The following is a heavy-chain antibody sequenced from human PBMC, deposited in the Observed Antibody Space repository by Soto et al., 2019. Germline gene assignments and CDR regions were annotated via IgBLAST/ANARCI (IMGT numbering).Heavy chain of an antibody. CDR1: GFAFSSYA. J-gene: IGHJ4*02. CDR2: ISYDGSNK. V-gene: IGHV3-30-3*01. CDR3: ARDLSGSGD. D-gene: IGHD3-10*01. Sequence: QVQLVESGGGVVQPGRSLRLSCAASGFAFSSYAMHWVRQAPGKGLEWVAVISYDGSNKYYADSVKGRFTISRDNSKNTMYLQMNRLRAEDTAVYYCARDLSGSGDWGQGPLVTVSS.